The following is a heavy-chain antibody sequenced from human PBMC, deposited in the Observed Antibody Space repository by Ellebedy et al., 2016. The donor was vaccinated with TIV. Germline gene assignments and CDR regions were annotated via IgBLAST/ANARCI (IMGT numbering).Heavy chain of an antibody. CDR3: ARLEYCSSTSCSYGAFDI. CDR1: GGSISSYY. Sequence: SETLSLTCTVSGGSISSYYWSWIRQPPGKGLEWIGYIYYSGSTNYNPSLKSRVTISVDTSKNQFSLKLSSVTAADTAVYYCARLEYCSSTSCSYGAFDIWGQGTMVTVSS. J-gene: IGHJ3*02. CDR2: IYYSGST. V-gene: IGHV4-59*08. D-gene: IGHD2-2*01.